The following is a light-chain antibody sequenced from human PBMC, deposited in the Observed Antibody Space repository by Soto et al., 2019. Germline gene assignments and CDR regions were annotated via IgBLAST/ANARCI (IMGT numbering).Light chain of an antibody. CDR1: QSVSSTY. V-gene: IGKV3-20*01. CDR3: QQYGSPPYT. CDR2: SAS. Sequence: EIVLTQSPGTLSLSPGERAILSCSARQSVSSTYLAWYQHKPGQAPRLLIYSASSRATGTPDRFSGSGSGTEFILTISSLEPEDFAVYYCQQYGSPPYTFGQGTKLEIK. J-gene: IGKJ2*01.